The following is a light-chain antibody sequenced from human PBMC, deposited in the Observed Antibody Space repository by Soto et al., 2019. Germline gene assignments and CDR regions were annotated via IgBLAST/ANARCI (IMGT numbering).Light chain of an antibody. CDR1: QSVSSN. CDR3: QQYGSSPET. J-gene: IGKJ1*01. V-gene: IGKV3-20*01. Sequence: EIVMTQSPATLSVTPGERATLSCRASQSVSSNLAWYQQKPGQAPRLLFYGASSRATGIPDRFSGSGSGTDFTLTISRLEPEDFAVYYCQQYGSSPETFGQGTNVDIK. CDR2: GAS.